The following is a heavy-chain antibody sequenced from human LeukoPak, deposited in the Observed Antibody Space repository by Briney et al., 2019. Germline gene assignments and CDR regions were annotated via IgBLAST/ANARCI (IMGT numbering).Heavy chain of an antibody. V-gene: IGHV3-72*01. CDR1: GFTFSDHY. D-gene: IGHD2-15*01. Sequence: GGSLRLSCAASGFTFSDHYMDWVRQAPGKGLEWVGRARDKANSYTTGYAASVKGRFTISRDDSKNSVYLQMNSLKTEDAAVYFCARACGGGSCYLDHWGQGTLVSVSS. J-gene: IGHJ4*02. CDR3: ARACGGGSCYLDH. CDR2: ARDKANSYTT.